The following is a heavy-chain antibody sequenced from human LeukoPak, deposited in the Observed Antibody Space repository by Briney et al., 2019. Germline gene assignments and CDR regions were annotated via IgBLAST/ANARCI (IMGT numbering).Heavy chain of an antibody. CDR1: GGSISTYY. Sequence: PSGTLSLTCTVSGGSISTYYWGWIRQPPGKGLEWIGSIYNSGTTYYNPSLKSRVTISVDTSKNHFSPQLSSVTAADTAVYYCATYCSSTSCYRRAYDSWGQGTLVTVSS. D-gene: IGHD2-2*01. J-gene: IGHJ4*02. CDR2: IYNSGTT. V-gene: IGHV4-39*02. CDR3: ATYCSSTSCYRRAYDS.